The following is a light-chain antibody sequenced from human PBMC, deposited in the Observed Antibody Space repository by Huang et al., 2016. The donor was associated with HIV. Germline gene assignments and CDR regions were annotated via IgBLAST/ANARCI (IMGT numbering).Light chain of an antibody. CDR2: DAS. CDR3: QQYSDWPPLT. CDR1: HSVDSD. J-gene: IGKJ4*01. Sequence: EIEMTQSPATLSVSPWERATLSCRASHSVDSDLAWYQQKPGQAPRLLSYDASTRATGSAAKFNGTGSGTEVSLSSTNLQSEDFAVYYCQQYSDWPPLTFGGGTKVEI. V-gene: IGKV3-15*01.